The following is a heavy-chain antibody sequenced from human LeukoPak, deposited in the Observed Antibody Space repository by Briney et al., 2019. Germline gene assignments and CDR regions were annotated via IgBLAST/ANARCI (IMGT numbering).Heavy chain of an antibody. CDR3: ARHVLGRGSGAQPLDY. D-gene: IGHD3-10*01. Sequence: SETLSLTCAVSGGSISSGGYSWSWIRQPPGKGLEWIGYIYHSGSTYYNPSLKSRVTISVDRSKNQFSLKLSSMTAADTAVYYCARHVLGRGSGAQPLDYWGQGTLVTVSS. J-gene: IGHJ4*02. V-gene: IGHV4-30-2*01. CDR1: GGSISSGGYS. CDR2: IYHSGST.